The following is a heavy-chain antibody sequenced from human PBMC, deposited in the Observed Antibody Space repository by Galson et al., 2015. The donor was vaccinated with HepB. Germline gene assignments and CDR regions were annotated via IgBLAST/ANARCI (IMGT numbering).Heavy chain of an antibody. CDR1: GFTFSSYA. CDR3: AKAPYSAWELPLFDY. V-gene: IGHV3-9*01. D-gene: IGHD1-26*01. J-gene: IGHJ4*02. Sequence: SLRLSCAAPGFTFSSYAMHWVRQAPGKGLEWVSGISWNSGSIGYADSVKGRFTISRDNAKNSLYLQMNSLRAEDTALYYCAKAPYSAWELPLFDYWGQGTLVTVSS. CDR2: ISWNSGSI.